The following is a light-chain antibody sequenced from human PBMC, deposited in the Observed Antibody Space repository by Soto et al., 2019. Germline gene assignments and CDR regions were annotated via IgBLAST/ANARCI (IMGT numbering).Light chain of an antibody. CDR2: KAS. CDR3: QQYNSYSSIT. CDR1: QSISSW. V-gene: IGKV1-5*03. J-gene: IGKJ5*01. Sequence: DVQMTQSPPMLSAFVGDRVTITCRASQSISSWLAWYQQKPGKAPKLLIYKASSLQSGVPSRFSGGGSGTEFTLTISSLQPDDFATYYCQQYNSYSSITFGQGTRLEIK.